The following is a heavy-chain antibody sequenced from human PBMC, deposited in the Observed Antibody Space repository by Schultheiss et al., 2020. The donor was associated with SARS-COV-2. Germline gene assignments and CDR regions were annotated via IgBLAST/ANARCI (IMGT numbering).Heavy chain of an antibody. J-gene: IGHJ6*02. CDR3: ARDNFNPAKGYYYGMDV. CDR2: TSAYNGNT. Sequence: ASVKVSCKASGYTFTSYGISWVRQAPGQGLEWMGWTSAYNGNTNYAQKLQGRVTMTTDTSTSTAYMELRSLRSDDTAVYYCARDNFNPAKGYYYGMDVWGQGTTVTVSS. CDR1: GYTFTSYG. V-gene: IGHV1-18*01. D-gene: IGHD1-1*01.